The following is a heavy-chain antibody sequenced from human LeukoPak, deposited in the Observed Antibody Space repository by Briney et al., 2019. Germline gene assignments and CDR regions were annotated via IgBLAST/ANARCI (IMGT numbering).Heavy chain of an antibody. J-gene: IGHJ6*03. Sequence: SVKVSCKASGYTFPSYGISWVRQAPGQGLEWMGGIIPIFGTANYAQKFQGRVTITADESTSTAYMELSSLRSEDTAVYYCAVVPAAIYYYYYMDVWGKGTTVTVSS. CDR1: GYTFPSYG. D-gene: IGHD2-2*02. CDR3: AVVPAAIYYYYYMDV. V-gene: IGHV1-69*13. CDR2: IIPIFGTA.